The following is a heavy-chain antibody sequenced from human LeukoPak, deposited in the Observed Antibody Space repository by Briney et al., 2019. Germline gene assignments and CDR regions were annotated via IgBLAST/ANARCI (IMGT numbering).Heavy chain of an antibody. V-gene: IGHV3-30*02. J-gene: IGHJ4*02. CDR2: IRYDGSSK. D-gene: IGHD1-26*01. CDR1: GFTVSSYG. Sequence: PGGSLRLSCAASGFTVSSYGMHWVRQAPGKGLEWVAFIRYDGSSKYYADSVKGRFTISRDNSKNTLYLQMNSLRAEDTAVYYCAKDRGSAFDYWGQGTLVTVSS. CDR3: AKDRGSAFDY.